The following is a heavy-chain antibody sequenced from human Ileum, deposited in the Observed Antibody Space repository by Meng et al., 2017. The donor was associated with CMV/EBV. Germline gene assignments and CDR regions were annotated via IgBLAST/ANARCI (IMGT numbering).Heavy chain of an antibody. Sequence: GGSLRLSCATSGFNFANYGIHWVRQAPGKGLEWVAYISYERDATYYGDTVWGRFTISRDNYRGTAYLQMNSLRAEDTAMYYCAKDWSGNYNWFNPWGHGTLVTVSS. D-gene: IGHD3-3*01. CDR3: AKDWSGNYNWFNP. J-gene: IGHJ5*02. V-gene: IGHV3-30*02. CDR2: ISYERDAT. CDR1: GFNFANYG.